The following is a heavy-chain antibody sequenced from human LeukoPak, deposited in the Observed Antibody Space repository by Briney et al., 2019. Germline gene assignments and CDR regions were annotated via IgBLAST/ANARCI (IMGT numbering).Heavy chain of an antibody. V-gene: IGHV4-30-2*01. Sequence: SETLSLTCTVSGGSISSGGYYWSWIRQPPGKGLEWIGYIYHSGSTYYNPSLKNRVTISVDTSKNQFSLKLSSVTAADTAVYYCASLCSSTSCSVDYWGQGTLVTVSS. CDR1: GGSISSGGYY. CDR2: IYHSGST. D-gene: IGHD2-2*01. J-gene: IGHJ4*02. CDR3: ASLCSSTSCSVDY.